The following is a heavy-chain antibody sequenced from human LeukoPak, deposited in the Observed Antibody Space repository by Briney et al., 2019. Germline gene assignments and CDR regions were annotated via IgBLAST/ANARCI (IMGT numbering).Heavy chain of an antibody. Sequence: PSETLSLTCAVSGGSISSSNWWSWVRQPPGKGLEWIGEIYHSGSTNYNPSLKSRVTISVDKSKNQFSLKLSSVTAADTAVYYCARGGRHYYGSGSYSYNWFDPWGQGTLVTVSS. J-gene: IGHJ5*02. CDR1: GGSISSSNW. CDR2: IYHSGST. V-gene: IGHV4-4*02. D-gene: IGHD3-10*01. CDR3: ARGGRHYYGSGSYSYNWFDP.